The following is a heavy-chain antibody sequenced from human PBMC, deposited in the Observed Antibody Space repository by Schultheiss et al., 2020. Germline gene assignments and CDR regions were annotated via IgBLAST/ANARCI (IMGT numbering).Heavy chain of an antibody. V-gene: IGHV4-59*12. D-gene: IGHD3-10*01. CDR1: GGSINNYF. J-gene: IGHJ1*01. CDR2: IYYSGTT. CDR3: ARSQRITMVRGVRAEYFQH. Sequence: SQTLSLTCTVSGGSINNYFWSWLRQPPGKGLEWIGYIYYSGTTNYNPSLKSRVTISVDTSKNQFSLKLSSVTAADTAVYYCARSQRITMVRGVRAEYFQHWGQGTLVTVSS.